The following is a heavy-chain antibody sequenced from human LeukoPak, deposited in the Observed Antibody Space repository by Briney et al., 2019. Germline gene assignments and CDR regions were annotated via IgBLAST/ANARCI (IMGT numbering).Heavy chain of an antibody. Sequence: GGSLRLSCTASGFTFSDNYMSWIRQAPGKGLEWVSYISSSSSYTNYADSVKGRFTISRDNGKNTLYLQMNSLGAEDTAVYYCARTHSSGRDYWGQGTLVTVSS. CDR2: ISSSSSYT. D-gene: IGHD6-19*01. CDR3: ARTHSSGRDY. V-gene: IGHV3-11*03. J-gene: IGHJ4*02. CDR1: GFTFSDNY.